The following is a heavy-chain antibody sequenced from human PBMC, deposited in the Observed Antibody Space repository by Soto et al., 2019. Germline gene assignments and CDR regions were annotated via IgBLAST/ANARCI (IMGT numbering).Heavy chain of an antibody. V-gene: IGHV4-34*01. CDR2: INHSGST. D-gene: IGHD5-12*01. CDR3: ARGPYSGYDFDY. J-gene: IGHJ4*02. Sequence: SETLSLTCAVYGGSFSGYYWSWIRQPPGKGLEWIGEINHSGSTNYNPSLKSRVTISVDTSKNQFSLKLSSVTAADTAVYYCARGPYSGYDFDYWGQGTLVTVSS. CDR1: GGSFSGYY.